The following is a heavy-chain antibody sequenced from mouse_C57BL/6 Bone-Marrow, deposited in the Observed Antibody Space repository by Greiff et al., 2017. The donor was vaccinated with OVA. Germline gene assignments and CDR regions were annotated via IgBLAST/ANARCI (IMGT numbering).Heavy chain of an antibody. CDR1: GFTFSSYG. D-gene: IGHD2-4*01. CDR2: ISSGGSYT. V-gene: IGHV5-6*01. Sequence: EVKLMESGGDLVKPGGSLKLSCAASGFTFSSYGMSWVRQTPDKRLEWVATISSGGSYTSYPDSVKGRFTISRDNAKNTLYLQMSSLESEDTSMYYCASPYDYVYAMDYWGQGTSVTVSS. CDR3: ASPYDYVYAMDY. J-gene: IGHJ4*01.